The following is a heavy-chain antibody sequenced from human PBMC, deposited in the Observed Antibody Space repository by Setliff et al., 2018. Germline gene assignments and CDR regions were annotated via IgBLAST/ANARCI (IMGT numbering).Heavy chain of an antibody. CDR3: AKSSGSSSATNLDY. V-gene: IGHV3-23*01. Sequence: GGSLRLSCTTSGFTFFSYTMNWVRQGPGKGLEWVSAITDDGDTTHYAGSVKGRFTIDRDNTNGKLYLQMNSLGVEDTALYYCAKSSGSSSATNLDYLGPGTLVTVSS. J-gene: IGHJ4*02. CDR2: ITDDGDTT. D-gene: IGHD3-10*01. CDR1: GFTFFSYT.